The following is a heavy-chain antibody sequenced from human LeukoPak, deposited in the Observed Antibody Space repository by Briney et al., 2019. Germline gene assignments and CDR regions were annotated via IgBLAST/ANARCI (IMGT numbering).Heavy chain of an antibody. CDR1: GGSISSGDYY. J-gene: IGHJ4*02. V-gene: IGHV4-30-4*01. CDR3: AREGRGLRWSLRAFDY. CDR2: IYYSGST. D-gene: IGHD4-23*01. Sequence: SQTLSLTCTVSGGSISSGDYYWSWIRQPPGKGLEWIGYIYYSGSTYYNPSLKSRVTISVDTSKNQFSLKLSSVTAADTAVYYCAREGRGLRWSLRAFDYWGQGTLVTVSS.